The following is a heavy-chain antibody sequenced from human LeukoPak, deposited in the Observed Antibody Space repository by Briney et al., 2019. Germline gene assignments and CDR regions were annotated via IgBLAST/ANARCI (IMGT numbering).Heavy chain of an antibody. D-gene: IGHD6-19*01. CDR3: VRGRDLGLEVADDFDY. J-gene: IGHJ4*02. Sequence: GGSLRLSCAASGFTFSVYSMAWVRQAPGKGLEWVSVINDRGGYRQDADSVKGRFTISRDNSQNTLFLQMNSLRAEDTAVYYCVRGRDLGLEVADDFDYWGQGTLVTVSS. V-gene: IGHV3-23*01. CDR1: GFTFSVYS. CDR2: INDRGGYR.